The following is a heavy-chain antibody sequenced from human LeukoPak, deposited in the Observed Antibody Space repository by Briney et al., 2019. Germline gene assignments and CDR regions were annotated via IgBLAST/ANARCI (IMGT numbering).Heavy chain of an antibody. Sequence: SETLSLTCAVYGGSFSGYYWSWIRQPPGKGLEWIGEINHSGSTNYNPSLKSRVTISVDTSKNQFSLKLSSVTAADTAVYYCARRVVVPAAIGWFDPWGQETLVTVSS. D-gene: IGHD2-2*02. CDR1: GGSFSGYY. V-gene: IGHV4-34*01. CDR3: ARRVVVPAAIGWFDP. CDR2: INHSGST. J-gene: IGHJ5*02.